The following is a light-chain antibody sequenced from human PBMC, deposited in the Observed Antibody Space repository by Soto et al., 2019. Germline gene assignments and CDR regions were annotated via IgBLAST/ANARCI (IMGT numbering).Light chain of an antibody. V-gene: IGKV1-13*02. CDR3: QQFNSYPIT. CDR2: DVS. Sequence: AIQLTQSPSSLSASVGDRVTITCRASQDIRGALAWYQQKPGKAPKILIYDVSTLESGVPSRFSGSSSGTDFTLTISILQPVDFATYYCQQFNSYPITFGQGTRLEIK. CDR1: QDIRGA. J-gene: IGKJ5*01.